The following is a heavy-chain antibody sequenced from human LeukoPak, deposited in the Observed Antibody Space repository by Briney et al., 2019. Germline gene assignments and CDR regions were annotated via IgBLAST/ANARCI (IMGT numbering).Heavy chain of an antibody. CDR3: ARADTVAGQTLGFDY. D-gene: IGHD6-19*01. J-gene: IGHJ4*02. CDR2: ISYDGSNK. V-gene: IGHV3-30*04. Sequence: PGRSLRLSCAASGFTFSSYAMHWVRQAPGKGLEWVAVISYDGSNKYYADSVKGRFTISRDNSKNTLYLQMNSLRAEDTAVYYCARADTVAGQTLGFDYWGQGTLVTVSS. CDR1: GFTFSSYA.